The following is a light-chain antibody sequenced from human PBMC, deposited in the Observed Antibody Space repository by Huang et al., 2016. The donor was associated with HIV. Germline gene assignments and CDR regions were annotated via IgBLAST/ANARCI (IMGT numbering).Light chain of an antibody. CDR2: VAS. CDR1: QSIGTY. Sequence: DIQMTQSPSSLSASVGDRVTIACRASQSIGTYLNWYQQKRGKAPRLLIHVASSLQRVVPSRLSGSGSGTDLTLTISSLQPEDFATYYCQQSYSALGLTFGGGTKVEIK. J-gene: IGKJ4*01. V-gene: IGKV1-39*01. CDR3: QQSYSALGLT.